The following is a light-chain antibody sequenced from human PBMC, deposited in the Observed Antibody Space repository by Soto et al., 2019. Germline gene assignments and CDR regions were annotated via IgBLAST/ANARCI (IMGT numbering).Light chain of an antibody. V-gene: IGKV1-8*01. Sequence: AIRMTQSPSSLSASTGDRVTITCRASQGISSYLAWYQQKPGKAPKLLIYAASTLQSGVPSRFSGSGSGTDFTLTISCLQSEDSATYYCQQYNSYPRTFGQGTKVEIK. CDR3: QQYNSYPRT. J-gene: IGKJ1*01. CDR2: AAS. CDR1: QGISSY.